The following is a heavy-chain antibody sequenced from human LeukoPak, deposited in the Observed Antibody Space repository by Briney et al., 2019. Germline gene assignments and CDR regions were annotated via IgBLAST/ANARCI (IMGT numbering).Heavy chain of an antibody. Sequence: SETLSLTCTVSGGSISSYYWSWIRQPAGKGLEWIGRIYTSGSTNYNPSLKSRVTMSVDTSKNQFSLKLSSVPAADTAVYYCARGARSGSYFGNFDYWGQGTLVTVSS. V-gene: IGHV4-4*07. CDR1: GGSISSYY. CDR2: IYTSGST. D-gene: IGHD3-10*01. J-gene: IGHJ4*02. CDR3: ARGARSGSYFGNFDY.